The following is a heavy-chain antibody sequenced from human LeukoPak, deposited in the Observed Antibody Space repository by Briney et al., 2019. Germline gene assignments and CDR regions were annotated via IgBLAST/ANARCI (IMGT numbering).Heavy chain of an antibody. CDR2: ISAYNGNT. CDR3: ARDSGLLWFGELSGDATAYDY. Sequence: GASVKVSCKASGYTFTSYGISWVRQAPGQGLEWMGWISAYNGNTNYAQKLQGRVTMTTDTSTSTAYMELRSLRSDDTAVYYCARDSGLLWFGELSGDATAYDYWGQGTLVTVSS. J-gene: IGHJ4*02. D-gene: IGHD3-10*01. V-gene: IGHV1-18*01. CDR1: GYTFTSYG.